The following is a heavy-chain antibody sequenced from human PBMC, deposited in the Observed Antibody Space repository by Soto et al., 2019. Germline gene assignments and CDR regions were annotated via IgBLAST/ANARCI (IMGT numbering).Heavy chain of an antibody. Sequence: SETLSLTCTVSGGSINTFYWSWVRQPAGKGLEWIGRIFSSGSTSFNPSLESRVAMSVDTSKNHFSLNLSSVTAAGMAVYYCAREGSYSAYNFAHGIQLWSFDFWGQGALVTVSS. D-gene: IGHD5-12*01. CDR2: IFSSGST. J-gene: IGHJ4*02. V-gene: IGHV4-4*07. CDR3: AREGSYSAYNFAHGIQLWSFDF. CDR1: GGSINTFY.